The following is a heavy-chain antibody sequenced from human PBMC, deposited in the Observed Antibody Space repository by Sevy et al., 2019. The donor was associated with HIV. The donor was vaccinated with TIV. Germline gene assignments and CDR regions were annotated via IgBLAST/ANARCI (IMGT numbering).Heavy chain of an antibody. V-gene: IGHV3-73*01. Sequence: GGSLRLSCAASGFTFSGSAMHWVRQASGKGLEWVGRIRSKANSYATAYAASGKGRFTISRDDSKNTAYLQMNSLKTEDTAVYYCTRPGITGTTRWFDPWGQGTLVTVSS. CDR2: IRSKANSYAT. D-gene: IGHD1-7*01. CDR1: GFTFSGSA. J-gene: IGHJ5*02. CDR3: TRPGITGTTRWFDP.